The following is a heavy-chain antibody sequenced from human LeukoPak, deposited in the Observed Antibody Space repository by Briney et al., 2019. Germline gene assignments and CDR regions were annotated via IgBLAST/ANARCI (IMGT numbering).Heavy chain of an antibody. D-gene: IGHD2/OR15-2a*01. J-gene: IGHJ4*02. CDR2: INHSGST. V-gene: IGHV4-34*01. CDR1: GGSFSGYY. Sequence: PSETLSLTCAVYGGSFSGYYWSWIRQPPGKGLEWIGEINHSGSTNYNPSLKSRVTISVDTSKNQFSLKLSSVTAADTAVYYCAGGNSHRLFDYWGQGTLVTVSS. CDR3: AGGNSHRLFDY.